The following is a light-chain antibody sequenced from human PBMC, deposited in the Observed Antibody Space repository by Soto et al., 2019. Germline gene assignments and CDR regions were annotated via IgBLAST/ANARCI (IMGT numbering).Light chain of an antibody. CDR2: DVS. CDR3: CSYAGSYV. Sequence: QSSLTQPRPVSGSPGQSVTISFTRTNSDVGGYNYVSWYQQHPGKAPKLMIYDVSKRPSGVPDRFSGSKSGNTASLTISGLQAEDEADYYCCSYAGSYVFGTGTKVTVL. J-gene: IGLJ1*01. V-gene: IGLV2-11*01. CDR1: NSDVGGYNY.